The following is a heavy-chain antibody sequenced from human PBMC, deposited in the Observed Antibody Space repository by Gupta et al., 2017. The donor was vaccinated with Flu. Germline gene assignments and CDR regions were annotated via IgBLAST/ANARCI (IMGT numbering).Heavy chain of an antibody. CDR2: IYYSGST. CDR3: ARPMSPYSDFWSGWDAFDI. D-gene: IGHD3-3*01. V-gene: IGHV4-39*01. Sequence: WGWLRQPPGKGLEWIGSIYYSGSTYYNPSLKSRVTISVDTSKNQFSLKLSSVTAADTAVHYCARPMSPYSDFWSGWDAFDIWGQGTMVTVSS. J-gene: IGHJ3*02.